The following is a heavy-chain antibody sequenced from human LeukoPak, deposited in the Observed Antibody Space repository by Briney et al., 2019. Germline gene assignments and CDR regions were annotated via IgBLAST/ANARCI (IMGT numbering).Heavy chain of an antibody. CDR1: GYTFTGYY. CDR2: INPNSGGT. Sequence: ASVKVSCKASGYTFTGYYMHWVRQAPGQGLEWMGWINPNSGGTNYAQKFQGRVTMTRDTSISTAYMELSRLRSDDTAVYYCARGKAGITGTTGAFDIWGQGTMVTVSS. V-gene: IGHV1-2*02. D-gene: IGHD1-20*01. CDR3: ARGKAGITGTTGAFDI. J-gene: IGHJ3*02.